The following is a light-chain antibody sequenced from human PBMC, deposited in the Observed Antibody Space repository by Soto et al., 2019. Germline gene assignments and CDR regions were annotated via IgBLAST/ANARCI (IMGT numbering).Light chain of an antibody. CDR2: QAS. V-gene: IGKV1-5*03. CDR3: QQYNSYSPA. Sequence: DIQMTQSPSTLSASVGDRVTLTCRASQSISSWLAWYQQKPGKAPNLLIYQASSLESGVPSRFSGSGSGTAFTITISSLQPDDFATYYYQQYNSYSPAFGQGTKVEIK. J-gene: IGKJ1*01. CDR1: QSISSW.